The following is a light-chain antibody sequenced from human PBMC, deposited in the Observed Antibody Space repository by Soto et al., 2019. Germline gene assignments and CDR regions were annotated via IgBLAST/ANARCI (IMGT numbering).Light chain of an antibody. Sequence: QSVLTQPASVSGSPGQSITISCIGTSSDVGSYNLVSWYQQHPGKAPKVLIYEVSERPSGVSNRFSGSKSGNTASLTISGLQAEDEAEYYCCSYAGSRTHVLFGGGTKATVL. CDR3: CSYAGSRTHVL. CDR1: SSDVGSYNL. V-gene: IGLV2-23*02. J-gene: IGLJ2*01. CDR2: EVS.